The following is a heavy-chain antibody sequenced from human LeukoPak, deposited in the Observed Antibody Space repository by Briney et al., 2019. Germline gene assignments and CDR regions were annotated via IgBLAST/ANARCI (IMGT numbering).Heavy chain of an antibody. CDR2: INPHSGDT. J-gene: IGHJ6*02. CDR3: VRDAPTGVYGMDV. V-gene: IGHV1-2*02. Sequence: ASVKVSCKASGYSFTYNHIHWVRQAPGQGLEWMGWINPHSGDTNYTQKFQDRVTMIRDTSNRTVYMEVTRLRSDDTAVYYCVRDAPTGVYGMDVWGQGTTVIVSS. CDR1: GYSFTYNH. D-gene: IGHD1-1*01.